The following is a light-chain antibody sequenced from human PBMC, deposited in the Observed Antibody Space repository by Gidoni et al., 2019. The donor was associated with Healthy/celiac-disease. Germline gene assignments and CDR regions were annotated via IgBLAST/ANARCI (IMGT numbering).Light chain of an antibody. V-gene: IGKV1-5*01. CDR2: DAS. CDR1: QSMSSW. J-gene: IGKJ1*01. Sequence: DIQMTQSPSTLSASVGDRVTINCRASQSMSSWLAWYQQKPGKAPKLLIYDASSLESGVPSRFSGSGSGTEFTLTISSLQPDDFATYYCQQYNSYSRAFGQGTKVEIK. CDR3: QQYNSYSRA.